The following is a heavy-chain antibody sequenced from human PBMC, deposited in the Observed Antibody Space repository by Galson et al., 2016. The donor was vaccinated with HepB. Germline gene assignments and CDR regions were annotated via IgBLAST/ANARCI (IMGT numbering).Heavy chain of an antibody. D-gene: IGHD1-7*01. CDR3: ARALLQLRIGFDI. CDR2: MNPNGGNT. J-gene: IGHJ3*02. Sequence: SVKVSCKASGYTFNSYDISWVRQTTGQGLEWMGWMNPNGGNTGYAQKFQGRVTMTRNTSISTAYMELSSLRSEDTAVYYCARALLQLRIGFDIWGQGTMVTVSS. V-gene: IGHV1-8*01. CDR1: GYTFNSYD.